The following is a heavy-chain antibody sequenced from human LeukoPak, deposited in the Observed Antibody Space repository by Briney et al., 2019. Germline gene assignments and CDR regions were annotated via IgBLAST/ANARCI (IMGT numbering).Heavy chain of an antibody. CDR3: ARIMGATTASRAFDI. J-gene: IGHJ3*02. V-gene: IGHV3-7*01. CDR1: GFTFSSYW. D-gene: IGHD1-26*01. Sequence: GGSLRLSCAASGFTFSSYWMSWVRQAPGKGLEWVANIKQDGSEKYYVDSVKGRFTISRDNAKNSLYLQMNSLRAEDTAVYYCARIMGATTASRAFDIWGQGTMVTVSS. CDR2: IKQDGSEK.